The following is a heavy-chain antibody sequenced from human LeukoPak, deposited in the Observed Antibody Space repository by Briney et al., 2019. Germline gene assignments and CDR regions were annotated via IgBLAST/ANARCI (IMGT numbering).Heavy chain of an antibody. CDR1: GFTFNNYG. J-gene: IGHJ5*02. Sequence: GGSLRLSCAASGFTFNNYGLHWVRQAPGKGLEWVAVISYDGSNKYYADSVKGRFTISRDNSKNTLYLQMNSLRAEDTAVYYCAKGQYGGYAEYWFDPWGQGTLVTVSS. D-gene: IGHD4-17*01. CDR3: AKGQYGGYAEYWFDP. V-gene: IGHV3-30*18. CDR2: ISYDGSNK.